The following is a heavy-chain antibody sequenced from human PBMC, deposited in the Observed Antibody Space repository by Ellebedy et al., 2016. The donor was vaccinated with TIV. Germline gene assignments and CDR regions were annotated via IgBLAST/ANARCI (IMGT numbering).Heavy chain of an antibody. CDR2: IFKDGGTT. CDR1: GFTFSNAW. V-gene: IGHV3-66*01. Sequence: GESLKISCAASGFTFSNAWMSWVRQAPGKGLEWVSTIFKDGGTTYYADSVKGRFTISRDNSKDTLSLQMNSLRAEDTAVYYCSTLSDTGYWGHGTLVTVSS. CDR3: STLSDTGY. J-gene: IGHJ4*01. D-gene: IGHD1-1*01.